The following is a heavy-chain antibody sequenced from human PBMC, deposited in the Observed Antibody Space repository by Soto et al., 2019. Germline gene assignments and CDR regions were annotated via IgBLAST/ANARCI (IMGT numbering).Heavy chain of an antibody. J-gene: IGHJ4*02. Sequence: QVQLVESGGGVLQPGRSLRLSCAASGFTFSSFAMHGVRQAPGKGLEWVAFISYDGSNTYYADSVKGRVTISRDNSKNTVYLEIKGLSAKDTAGYHCAADLTLGIVGAWGHYFEYWGQGTLVSVAS. D-gene: IGHD1-26*01. CDR3: AADLTLGIVGAWGHYFEY. CDR1: GFTFSSFA. CDR2: ISYDGSNT. V-gene: IGHV3-30-3*01.